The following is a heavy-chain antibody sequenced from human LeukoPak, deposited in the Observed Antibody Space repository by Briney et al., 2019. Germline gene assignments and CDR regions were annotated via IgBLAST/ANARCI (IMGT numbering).Heavy chain of an antibody. CDR3: ARSLAVAGTEGFDY. Sequence: GASVKVSCKASGGTFSSYAISWVRQAPGQGLEWMGRIIPILGIANYAQKFQGRVTITADKSTSTAYMELSSLRSEDTAVYYCARSLAVAGTEGFDYWGQGTLVTVSS. J-gene: IGHJ4*02. V-gene: IGHV1-69*04. CDR1: GGTFSSYA. CDR2: IIPILGIA. D-gene: IGHD6-19*01.